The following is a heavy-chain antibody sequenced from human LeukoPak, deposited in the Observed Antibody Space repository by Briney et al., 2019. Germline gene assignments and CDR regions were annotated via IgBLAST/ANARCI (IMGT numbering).Heavy chain of an antibody. CDR3: APKVVGSAPFDY. CDR2: INGGGGST. Sequence: GGSLRLSCATSGFTFSSYAMSWVRQAPGKGLEWVSAINGGGGSTYYADSVKGRFTISRDNSKNTLYLQMNSLRAEDTAVYYCAPKVVGSAPFDYWGQGTLVTVSS. J-gene: IGHJ4*02. D-gene: IGHD2-15*01. V-gene: IGHV3-23*01. CDR1: GFTFSSYA.